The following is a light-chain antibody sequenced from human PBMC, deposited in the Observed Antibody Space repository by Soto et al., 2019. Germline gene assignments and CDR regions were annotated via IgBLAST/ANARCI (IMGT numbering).Light chain of an antibody. CDR2: ATS. CDR1: QSVDSSY. J-gene: IGKJ2*01. V-gene: IGKV3-20*01. Sequence: EIVLTQSPGTLSLSPGERATLSCRASQSVDSSYLAWYQQKPGQAPRLLIYATSRRATDIPDRFSGSGSGTDFTLTVSRLEPEDFAVFYCQQFGSSPYTFGQGTKLEIK. CDR3: QQFGSSPYT.